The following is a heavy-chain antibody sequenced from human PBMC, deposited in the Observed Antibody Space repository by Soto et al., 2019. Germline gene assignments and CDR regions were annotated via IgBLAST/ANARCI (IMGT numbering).Heavy chain of an antibody. V-gene: IGHV3-30-3*01. D-gene: IGHD1-7*01. CDR1: GFTFSSDA. CDR3: ARADGELELPSWFDP. CDR2: ISYDGSNK. Sequence: GGSLRLSCAASGFTFSSDAMHWVRQAPGKGLEWVAVISYDGSNKYYADSVKGRFTISRDNSKNTLYLQMNSLRAEDTAVYYCARADGELELPSWFDPWGQGTLVTVSS. J-gene: IGHJ5*02.